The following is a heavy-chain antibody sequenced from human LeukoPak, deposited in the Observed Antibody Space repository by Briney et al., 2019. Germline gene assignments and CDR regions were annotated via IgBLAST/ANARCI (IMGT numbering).Heavy chain of an antibody. CDR3: ASKRIVATIYDY. CDR1: GGSISSSTYY. CDR2: IYYSGST. D-gene: IGHD5-12*01. V-gene: IGHV4-39*01. J-gene: IGHJ4*02. Sequence: SETLSLTCTVSGGSISSSTYYWGWIRQPPGKGLEWIGSIYYSGSTYYNPSLKSRVTISVDTSKNQFSLKLSSVTAADTAVYYCASKRIVATIYDYWGQGTLVTVSS.